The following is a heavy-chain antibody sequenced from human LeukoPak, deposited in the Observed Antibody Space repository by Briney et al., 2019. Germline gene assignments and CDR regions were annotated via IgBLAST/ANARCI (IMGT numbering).Heavy chain of an antibody. V-gene: IGHV3-48*03. D-gene: IGHD2-2*01. Sequence: PGGSLRLSCAASGFTFSSYEMNWVRQAPGKGLEWVSYISSSGSIIYYADSVKGRFTISRDNAKNSLYLQMNSLRAEDTAVYYCARVGWGKYQLPNYFDYWGQGTLVTVSS. CDR3: ARVGWGKYQLPNYFDY. CDR2: ISSSGSII. CDR1: GFTFSSYE. J-gene: IGHJ4*02.